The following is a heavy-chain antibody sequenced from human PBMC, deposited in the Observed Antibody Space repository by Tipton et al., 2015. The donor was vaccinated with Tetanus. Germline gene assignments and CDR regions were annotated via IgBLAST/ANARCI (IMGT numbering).Heavy chain of an antibody. CDR1: GYTFTSYD. CDR2: MNPNSGNT. V-gene: IGHV1-8*01. J-gene: IGHJ6*02. D-gene: IGHD6-13*01. CDR3: ARAPGVSSWYLNYYYYYGMDV. Sequence: QLVQSGAEVKKPGASVKVSCKASGYTFTSYDINWVRQATGQGLEWMGWMNPNSGNTGYAQKFQGRVTMTRNTSISTAYMELSSLRSEDTAVYYCARAPGVSSWYLNYYYYYGMDVWGQGTTVTVSS.